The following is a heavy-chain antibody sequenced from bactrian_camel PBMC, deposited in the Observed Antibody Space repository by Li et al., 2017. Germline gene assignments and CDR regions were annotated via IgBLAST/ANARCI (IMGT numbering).Heavy chain of an antibody. D-gene: IGHD6*01. CDR2: INSGGGST. CDR1: GFTFSSYE. CDR3: LTDPLAHFGY. V-gene: IGHV3S40*01. Sequence: DVQLVESGGGSVQAGGSLTLSCAASGFTFSSYEMSWVRQAPGKGLEWVSAINSGGGSTYYADSVKGRFTISRDNTKNTLYLQMNSLKTEDTAVYYCLTDPLAHFGYWGQGTQVTVS. J-gene: IGHJ6*01.